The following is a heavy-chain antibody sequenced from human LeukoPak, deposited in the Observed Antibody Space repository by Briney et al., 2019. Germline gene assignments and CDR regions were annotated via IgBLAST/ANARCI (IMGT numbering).Heavy chain of an antibody. D-gene: IGHD1-26*01. CDR1: GYTFTGYY. V-gene: IGHV1-2*02. Sequence: GASVKVSCKASGYTFTGYYLHWVRQAPGQGLEWMGWINPNSGGTNFAQKFQARVTMTRDTSITTAYMELSRLTSDDSAVYYCARDAWLVGTTNLYYFDYWGQGTLVTVSS. CDR2: INPNSGGT. J-gene: IGHJ4*02. CDR3: ARDAWLVGTTNLYYFDY.